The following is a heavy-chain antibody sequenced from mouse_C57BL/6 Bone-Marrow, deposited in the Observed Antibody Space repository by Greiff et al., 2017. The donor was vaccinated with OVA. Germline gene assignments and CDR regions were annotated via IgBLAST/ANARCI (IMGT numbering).Heavy chain of an antibody. Sequence: QVHVKQSGAELARPGASVKMSCKASGYTFTSYTMHWVKQRPGQGLEWIGYINPSSGYTKYNQKFKDKATLTADKSSSTAYMQLSSLTSEDSAVYYCARGYDEGFDYWGQGTTLTVSS. D-gene: IGHD2-2*01. V-gene: IGHV1-4*01. CDR1: GYTFTSYT. CDR3: ARGYDEGFDY. J-gene: IGHJ2*01. CDR2: INPSSGYT.